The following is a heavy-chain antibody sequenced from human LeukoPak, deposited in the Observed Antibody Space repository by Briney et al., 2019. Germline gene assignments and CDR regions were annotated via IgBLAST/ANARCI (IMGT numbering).Heavy chain of an antibody. CDR1: GYTFTSYG. Sequence: ASVKVSCKASGYTFTSYGISWVRQAPGQGLEWMGWISAYNGNTNYAQKLQGRVTMTTDTSTSTAYMELRSLRSDDTAVYYCARGVFVATATDAFDIWGQGTMVTVSS. CDR3: ARGVFVATATDAFDI. D-gene: IGHD5-12*01. CDR2: ISAYNGNT. J-gene: IGHJ3*02. V-gene: IGHV1-18*01.